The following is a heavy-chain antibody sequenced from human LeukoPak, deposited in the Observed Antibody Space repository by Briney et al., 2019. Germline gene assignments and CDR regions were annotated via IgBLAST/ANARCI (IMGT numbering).Heavy chain of an antibody. J-gene: IGHJ4*02. CDR1: GYSFTSYW. Sequence: GESLKISCKGSGYSFTSYWIGWVRQMPGKGLEWMGIIYPVDSDTRYSPSFQGQVTISADKSISTAYLQWSSLKASDTAMYYCARGFPRKYYYDSSGSVGYFDYWGQGTLVTVSS. CDR3: ARGFPRKYYYDSSGSVGYFDY. D-gene: IGHD3-22*01. CDR2: IYPVDSDT. V-gene: IGHV5-51*01.